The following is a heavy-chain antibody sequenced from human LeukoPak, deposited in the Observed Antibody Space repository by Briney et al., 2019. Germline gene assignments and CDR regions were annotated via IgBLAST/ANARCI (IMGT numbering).Heavy chain of an antibody. CDR2: INPNNGGT. D-gene: IGHD4/OR15-4a*01. J-gene: IGHJ4*02. CDR3: AREDDCGTNRCSFDY. CDR1: GYTFTAYE. V-gene: IGHV1-2*02. Sequence: ASVKVSCKASGYTFTAYEIHWVRQSPGQGLEYVGWINPNNGGTNSAQKFQGRVTMTRDTSVSTAYMELSRLRSEDTAVYYCAREDDCGTNRCSFDYWGQGTLVTVSS.